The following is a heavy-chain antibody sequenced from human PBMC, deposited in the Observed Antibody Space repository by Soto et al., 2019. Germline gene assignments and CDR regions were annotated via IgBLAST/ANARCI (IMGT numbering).Heavy chain of an antibody. CDR1: GSTFSNYG. V-gene: IGHV3-33*01. D-gene: IGHD2-21*01. Sequence: GSLLLACTASGSTFSNYGMHWVRQAPGKGLEWVAVIWYYGNNKYYADSVKGRFTISRDNSNNTLYVQMTSLRDEDTAVYYCARGLHSLFDYWGQGTLVTVSS. J-gene: IGHJ4*02. CDR2: IWYYGNNK. CDR3: ARGLHSLFDY.